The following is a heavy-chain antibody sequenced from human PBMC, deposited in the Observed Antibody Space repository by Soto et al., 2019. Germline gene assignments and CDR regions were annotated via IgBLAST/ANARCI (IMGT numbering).Heavy chain of an antibody. J-gene: IGHJ5*02. CDR2: INHSGST. V-gene: IGHV4-34*01. D-gene: IGHD3-10*01. CDR3: ATGRIRNWFDP. Sequence: SETLSHTCAVYGGSFSGYYWSWIRQPPGKGLEWIGEINHSGSTNYNPSLKSRVTISVDTSKNQFSLKLSSVTAADTAVYYCATGRIRNWFDPWGQGTLVTVSS. CDR1: GGSFSGYY.